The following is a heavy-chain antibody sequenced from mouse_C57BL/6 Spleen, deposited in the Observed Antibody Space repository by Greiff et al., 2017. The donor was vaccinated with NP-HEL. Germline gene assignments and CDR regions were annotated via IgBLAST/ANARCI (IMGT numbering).Heavy chain of an antibody. CDR1: GFTFSDYG. CDR2: ISSGSSTI. J-gene: IGHJ2*01. V-gene: IGHV5-17*01. D-gene: IGHD3-2*02. CDR3: ARDEGSSGPDY. Sequence: EVKLMESGGGLVKPGGSLKLSCAASGFTFSDYGMHWVRQAPEKGLEWVAYISSGSSTIYYADTVKGRFTISRDNAKNTLFLQMTRLRSEDTAMYYCARDEGSSGPDYWGQGTTLTVSS.